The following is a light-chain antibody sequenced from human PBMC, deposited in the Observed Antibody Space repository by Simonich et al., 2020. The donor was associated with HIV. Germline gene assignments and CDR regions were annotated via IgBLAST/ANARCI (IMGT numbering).Light chain of an antibody. V-gene: IGKV4-1*01. Sequence: DIVMTQSPDSLAVSPGERATLGCKSSQSVLYSSNNKNYLAWYQQKPGQPPKLLIYGASTRQSGVPDRFSGSGSGTDFTLTISSLQAEDVAVYFCQQYYITPYTFGQGTKLEIK. J-gene: IGKJ2*01. CDR2: GAS. CDR1: QSVLYSSNNKNY. CDR3: QQYYITPYT.